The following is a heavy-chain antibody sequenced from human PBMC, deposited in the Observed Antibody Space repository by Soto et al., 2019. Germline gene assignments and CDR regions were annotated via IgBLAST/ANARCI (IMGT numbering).Heavy chain of an antibody. Sequence: ASVKVSCKASGYTFTSYAMHWVRQAPGQRLEWMGWINAGNGNTKYSQKFQGRVTITRDTSASTAYMELSSLRSEDTAVYYCANERQYYDFWSGYSSWFDPWGQGTLVTVSS. CDR3: ANERQYYDFWSGYSSWFDP. D-gene: IGHD3-3*01. V-gene: IGHV1-3*01. J-gene: IGHJ5*02. CDR1: GYTFTSYA. CDR2: INAGNGNT.